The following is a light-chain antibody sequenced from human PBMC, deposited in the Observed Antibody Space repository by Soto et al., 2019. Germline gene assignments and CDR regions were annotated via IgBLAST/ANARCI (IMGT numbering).Light chain of an antibody. CDR3: QHYGSSLMYT. CDR2: GAS. CDR1: QSVTSGY. Sequence: EIVLTQSPGTLSLSPGERVTLSCRTSQSVTSGYLAWYQQRPGQAPRLLIYGASSRATGIPDRFKGSGSGTDFTLTIRTLEAEDFAVYYCQHYGSSLMYTFEQGNKLEIK. J-gene: IGKJ2*01. V-gene: IGKV3-20*01.